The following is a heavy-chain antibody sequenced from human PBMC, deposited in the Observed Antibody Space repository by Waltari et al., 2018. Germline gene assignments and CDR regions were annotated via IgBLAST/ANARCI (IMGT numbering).Heavy chain of an antibody. CDR2: INYSGST. Sequence: QVQLQQWGAGLLKPSETLSLTCAVYGGSFSHYYWSWIRQPPGKGLEGIGKINYSGSTNYNPSLKSRVTISVDTSKNQFSLRMNSVTAADTAVYYCAREKRIAARPTSYYYYGLDVWGQGTTVAVSS. D-gene: IGHD6-6*01. V-gene: IGHV4-34*01. J-gene: IGHJ6*02. CDR3: AREKRIAARPTSYYYYGLDV. CDR1: GGSFSHYY.